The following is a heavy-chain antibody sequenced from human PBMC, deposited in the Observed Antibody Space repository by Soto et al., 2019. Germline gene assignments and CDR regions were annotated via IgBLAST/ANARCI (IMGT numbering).Heavy chain of an antibody. CDR3: SRVGLRSDAFDI. CDR2: IYSGSST. Sequence: PGGSLRLSCAASGFTVSSNYMSWVRQAPGKGLEWVSVIYSGSSTYYADSEKGRFTISRDNSKNTLYLQMNSLRAEDTAVFYCSRVGLRSDAFDIWGQGTMVTVSS. CDR1: GFTVSSNY. J-gene: IGHJ3*02. V-gene: IGHV3-66*01. D-gene: IGHD4-17*01.